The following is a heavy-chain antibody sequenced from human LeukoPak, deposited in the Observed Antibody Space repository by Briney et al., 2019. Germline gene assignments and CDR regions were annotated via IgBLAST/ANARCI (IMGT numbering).Heavy chain of an antibody. D-gene: IGHD3-22*01. V-gene: IGHV3-7*01. CDR3: ARRRYYDSSGYNPTDP. CDR2: IKQDGSEK. CDR1: GFTVSSNY. J-gene: IGHJ5*02. Sequence: GGSLRLSCAASGFTVSSNYMSWVRQAPGKGLEWVANIKQDGSEKYYVDSVKGRFTISRDNAKNSLYLQMNSLRAEDTAVYYCARRRYYDSSGYNPTDPWGQGTLVTVSS.